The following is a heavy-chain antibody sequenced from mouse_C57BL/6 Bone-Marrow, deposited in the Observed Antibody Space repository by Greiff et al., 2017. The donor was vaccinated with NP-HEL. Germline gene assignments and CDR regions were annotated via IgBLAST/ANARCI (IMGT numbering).Heavy chain of an antibody. CDR3: ARSGHYYGSSYGYFDV. V-gene: IGHV1-82*01. D-gene: IGHD1-1*01. CDR2: IYPGDGDT. J-gene: IGHJ1*03. CDR1: GYAFSSSW. Sequence: QVQLKESGPELVKPGASVKISCKASGYAFSSSWMNWVKQRPGKGLEWIGRIYPGDGDTNYNGKFKGKATLTADKSSSTAYMQLSSRTSEDSAVYFCARSGHYYGSSYGYFDVWGTGTTVTVSS.